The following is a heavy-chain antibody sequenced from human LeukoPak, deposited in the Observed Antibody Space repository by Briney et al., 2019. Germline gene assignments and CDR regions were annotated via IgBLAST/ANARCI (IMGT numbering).Heavy chain of an antibody. CDR3: ARGLQRITIFGVVKNGDY. Sequence: ASVKVSCKASGYTFTSYYMHWVRQAPGQGLEWMGIINPSGGSTSYAQKFQGRVTMTRDTSTSTVYMELSSPRSEDTAVYYCARGLQRITIFGVVKNGDYWGQGTLVTVSS. CDR2: INPSGGST. J-gene: IGHJ4*02. D-gene: IGHD3-3*01. CDR1: GYTFTSYY. V-gene: IGHV1-46*01.